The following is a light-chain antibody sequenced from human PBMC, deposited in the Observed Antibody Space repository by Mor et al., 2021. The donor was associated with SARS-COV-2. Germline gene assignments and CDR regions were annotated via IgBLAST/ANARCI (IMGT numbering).Light chain of an antibody. CDR2: GKN. Sequence: APVLVAYGKNNRPSGIPDRFSGSSSGNTASLTITGAQAEDEADYYCNSRDSSGSHRVFGGGTRLT. CDR3: NSRDSSGSHRV. V-gene: IGLV3-19*01. J-gene: IGLJ3*02.